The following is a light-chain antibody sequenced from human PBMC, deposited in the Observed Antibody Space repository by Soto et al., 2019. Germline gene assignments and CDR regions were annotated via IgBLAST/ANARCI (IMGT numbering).Light chain of an antibody. CDR3: LQYDNVPWT. J-gene: IGKJ4*02. V-gene: IGKV1-5*01. Sequence: DLQMTQSPANLSASLGDRVTLTWRASQSISSWLAWYQQKPWKAPKVLIYDASTLVRGVPSRFSGSGSGSHFAFTISSLQTEDIATYYCLQYDNVPWTFGGGTKVDI. CDR1: QSISSW. CDR2: DAS.